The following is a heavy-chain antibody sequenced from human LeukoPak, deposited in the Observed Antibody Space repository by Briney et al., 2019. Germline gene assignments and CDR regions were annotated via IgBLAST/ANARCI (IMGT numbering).Heavy chain of an antibody. CDR2: IFPSGGEI. CDR3: ATYRQVLLPFEP. D-gene: IGHD2-8*02. V-gene: IGHV3-23*01. CDR1: GLTFSTFA. J-gene: IGHJ5*02. Sequence: GGSLRLSCEASGLTFSTFAMIWVRQPPGKGLEWVSSIFPSGGEIHYADSVRGRFTISRDNSKSTLSLQMNSLRAEDTAIYYCATYRQVLLPFEPWGQGTLVTVSS.